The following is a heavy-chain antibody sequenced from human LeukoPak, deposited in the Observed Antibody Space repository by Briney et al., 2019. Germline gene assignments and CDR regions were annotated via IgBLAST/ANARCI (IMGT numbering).Heavy chain of an antibody. D-gene: IGHD3-22*01. CDR2: IYFSGNT. CDR1: GGSLTSYY. J-gene: IGHJ6*03. Sequence: SETLSLTCTVSGGSLTSYYCSWIRQPPGKGLEWMGHIYFSGNTNYNPSLKSRLTMSVDTSSNQFSLKLGSVTAADTAVYYCARTEGKFYYDSSGSYDYNYYMDVWGKRTTVTVSS. V-gene: IGHV4-59*01. CDR3: ARTEGKFYYDSSGSYDYNYYMDV.